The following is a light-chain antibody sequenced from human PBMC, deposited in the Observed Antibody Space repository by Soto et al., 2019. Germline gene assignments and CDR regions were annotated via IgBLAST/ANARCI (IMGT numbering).Light chain of an antibody. J-gene: IGKJ3*01. CDR3: QKYKSAPFFT. CDR1: QGISNY. Sequence: DLQMTQSPSSLSASVGDRVTITCRASQGISNYLAWYQQKPGKVPKLLIYAASTLQSGVPSRFSGRGSGTDFTLTIGSLQPEDVATYYCQKYKSAPFFTFGPGTKVDI. V-gene: IGKV1-27*01. CDR2: AAS.